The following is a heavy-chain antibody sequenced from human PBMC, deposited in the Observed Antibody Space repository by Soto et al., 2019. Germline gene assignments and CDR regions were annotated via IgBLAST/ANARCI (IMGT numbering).Heavy chain of an antibody. CDR2: ISYDGSNK. V-gene: IGHV3-30-3*01. D-gene: IGHD2-15*01. CDR3: ARDGGYCSGGSCYSTRYYYYYGMDV. J-gene: IGHJ6*02. CDR1: GFTFSSYA. Sequence: GGSLRLSCAASGFTFSSYAMHWVRQAPGKGLECVAVISYDGSNKYYADSVKGRFTISRDNSKNTLYLQMNSLRAEDTAVYYCARDGGYCSGGSCYSTRYYYYYGMDVWGQGTTVTVYS.